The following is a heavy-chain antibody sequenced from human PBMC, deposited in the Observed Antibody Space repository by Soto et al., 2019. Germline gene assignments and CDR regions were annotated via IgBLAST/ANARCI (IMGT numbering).Heavy chain of an antibody. J-gene: IGHJ6*02. Sequence: SGPTLVNPTETLTLTCTVSGSSLTTGKMGVSWIRQPPGKALEWLAHIFSDNERSYSTSLQGRLTISKDTSGSQVVLSMTNVEPVDTATYYCARMNVDSYQFYYAMDVWGQAPTVTVSS. CDR2: IFSDNER. D-gene: IGHD4-17*01. V-gene: IGHV2-26*01. CDR3: ARMNVDSYQFYYAMDV. CDR1: GSSLTTGKMG.